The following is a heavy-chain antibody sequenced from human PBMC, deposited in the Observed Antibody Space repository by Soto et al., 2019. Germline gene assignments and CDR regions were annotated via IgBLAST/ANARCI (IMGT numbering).Heavy chain of an antibody. J-gene: IGHJ6*02. Sequence: PGGSLRLSCTASGFTFGDYAMSWVRQAPGKGLEWVGFIRSKAYGGTTEYAASVKGRFTISRDDSKSIAYLQMNSLKTEDTAVYYCTRDLFHRDTIFGVVIRGMDVWGQGTTVTVSS. CDR2: IRSKAYGGTT. CDR1: GFTFGDYA. D-gene: IGHD3-3*01. V-gene: IGHV3-49*04. CDR3: TRDLFHRDTIFGVVIRGMDV.